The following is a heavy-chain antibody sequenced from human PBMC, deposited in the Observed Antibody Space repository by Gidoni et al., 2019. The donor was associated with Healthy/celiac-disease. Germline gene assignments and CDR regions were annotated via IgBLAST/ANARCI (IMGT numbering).Heavy chain of an antibody. CDR1: GYTFTSYY. D-gene: IGHD3-16*01. J-gene: IGHJ4*02. Sequence: QVQLVQSGAEVKKPGASVKVSCKASGYTFTSYYMHWVRQAPGQGLEWMGIINPSGGSTSYAQKFQGRVTMTRDTSTSTVYMELSSLRSEDTAVYYCARDGGRRDGYNIRGAPLDYWGQGTLVTVSS. V-gene: IGHV1-46*01. CDR2: INPSGGST. CDR3: ARDGGRRDGYNIRGAPLDY.